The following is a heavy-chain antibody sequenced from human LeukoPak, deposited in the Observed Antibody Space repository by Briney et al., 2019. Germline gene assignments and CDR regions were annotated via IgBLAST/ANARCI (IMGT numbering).Heavy chain of an antibody. CDR3: ARRIVVVTDDAFDI. J-gene: IGHJ3*02. CDR1: GGSISSYY. Sequence: SETLSLTCTVSGGSISSYYWSWLRQPPGQGLEWIGYIYYSGSTNYNPSLKSRVTISVDTSKNQFSLKLSSVTAADTAVYYCARRIVVVTDDAFDIWGQGTMVTVSS. V-gene: IGHV4-59*01. CDR2: IYYSGST. D-gene: IGHD3-22*01.